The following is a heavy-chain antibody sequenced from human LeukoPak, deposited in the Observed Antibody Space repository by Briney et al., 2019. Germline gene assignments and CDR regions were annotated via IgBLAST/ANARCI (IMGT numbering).Heavy chain of an antibody. Sequence: SETLSLTCTISGGSISSYYWSWIRQPAGKGLEWIGRIYTSGSTNYNPSLKSRVTMSVDTSKNQFSLKLSSVTAADTAVYYCARDTYGSGSYRKFDPWGQGTLVTVSS. CDR2: IYTSGST. CDR1: GGSISSYY. J-gene: IGHJ5*02. V-gene: IGHV4-4*07. D-gene: IGHD3-10*01. CDR3: ARDTYGSGSYRKFDP.